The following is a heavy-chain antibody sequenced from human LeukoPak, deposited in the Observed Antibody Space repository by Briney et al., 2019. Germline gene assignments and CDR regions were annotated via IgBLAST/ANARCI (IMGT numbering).Heavy chain of an antibody. D-gene: IGHD2-2*01. CDR3: SRGGGTSWFDS. CDR2: MNPNSGAT. Sequence: VASVKVSCKPSGYTFTVNYLHWVRQAPGQGLEWVGWMNPNSGATVYAQNFQGRVTMTRDTSISTAYMELSSLTSDDTAVYYCSRGGGTSWFDSWGQGSLVTVSS. J-gene: IGHJ5*01. CDR1: GYTFTVNY. V-gene: IGHV1-2*02.